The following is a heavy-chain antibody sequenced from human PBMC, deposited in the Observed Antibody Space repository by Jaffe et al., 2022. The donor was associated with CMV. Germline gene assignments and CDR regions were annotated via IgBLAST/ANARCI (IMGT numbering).Heavy chain of an antibody. CDR3: AKDSNRGVYSSGWYGE. CDR1: GFTFSSYA. D-gene: IGHD6-19*01. Sequence: EVQLLESGGGLVQPGGSLRLSCAASGFTFSSYAMSWVRQAPGKGLKWVSAISGSGGSTYYADSVKGRFTISRDNSKNTLYLQMNSLRAEDTAVYYCAKDSNRGVYSSGWYGEWGQGTLVTVSS. V-gene: IGHV3-23*01. J-gene: IGHJ4*02. CDR2: ISGSGGST.